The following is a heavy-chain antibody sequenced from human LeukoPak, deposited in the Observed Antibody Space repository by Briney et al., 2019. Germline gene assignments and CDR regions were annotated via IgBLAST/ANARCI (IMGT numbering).Heavy chain of an antibody. J-gene: IGHJ5*02. CDR1: GGSFSDHY. D-gene: IGHD2-15*01. CDR2: INHSGST. Sequence: SETLSLTCAVYGGSFSDHYWNWIRQPPGKGLEWIGEINHSGSTNYNPSLKSRVTVSVDTSKNQFSLKLTSVTAADTAVYYCAREKCNVGCWFDPWGQGTLVTVSS. V-gene: IGHV4-34*01. CDR3: AREKCNVGCWFDP.